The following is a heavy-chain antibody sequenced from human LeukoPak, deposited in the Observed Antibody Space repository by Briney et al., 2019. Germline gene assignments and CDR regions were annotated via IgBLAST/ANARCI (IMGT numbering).Heavy chain of an antibody. D-gene: IGHD2-2*01. Sequence: SVTASCQASAGTFSSYAISWVRNSTEQELEWMEGIIPIFGTANFEQKVKGGVLMSREESTSTAYLELISLRSEDTAVYYCARNYVRCLGYCSSTSCYGRFGPWGHGTLVTVS. J-gene: IGHJ5*02. CDR3: ARNYVRCLGYCSSTSCYGRFGP. CDR1: AGTFSSYA. V-gene: IGHV1-69*05. CDR2: IIPIFGTA.